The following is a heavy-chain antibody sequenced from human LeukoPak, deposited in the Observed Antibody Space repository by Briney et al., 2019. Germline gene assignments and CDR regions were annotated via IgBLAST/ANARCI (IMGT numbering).Heavy chain of an antibody. CDR3: AKEGYGSGSYYRRYYYYYGMDV. CDR1: GFTFSSYG. J-gene: IGHJ6*02. CDR2: ISYDGSNK. Sequence: PGGSLRLSCAASGFTFSSYGMHWVRQAPGKGLEWVAVISYDGSNKYYADSVKGRFTISRDNSKNTPYLQMNSLRAEDTAVYYCAKEGYGSGSYYRRYYYYYGMDVWGQGTTVTVSS. V-gene: IGHV3-30*18. D-gene: IGHD3-10*01.